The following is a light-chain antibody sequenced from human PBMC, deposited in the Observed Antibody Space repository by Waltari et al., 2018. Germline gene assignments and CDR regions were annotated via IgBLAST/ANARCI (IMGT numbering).Light chain of an antibody. CDR3: SSYAGSNKGV. CDR2: EVT. V-gene: IGLV2-8*01. Sequence: QSALTQPPSASGSPGQSVTISCTGTSSDVGAYNYVSWYQQHPGKAPKLLIYEVTKGPSGVPDRFSGSKSGNTAALTVSGLQAEDEADYYCSSYAGSNKGVFGGGTHLTVL. CDR1: SSDVGAYNY. J-gene: IGLJ2*01.